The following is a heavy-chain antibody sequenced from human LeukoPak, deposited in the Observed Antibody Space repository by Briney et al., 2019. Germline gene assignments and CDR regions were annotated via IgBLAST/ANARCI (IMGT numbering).Heavy chain of an antibody. D-gene: IGHD5-12*01. V-gene: IGHV3-30*04. CDR2: ISYEGSNE. CDR1: GFAIDTYA. CDR3: ASEDIAATIGYDY. Sequence: GGSLRLSCAASGFAIDTYAMHWVRQAPGKGLEWVAVISYEGSNEDYADSVKGRFTISRDNSKNTLYLQMNNLRTEDTAVYYCASEDIAATIGYDYWGPGTLVTVSS. J-gene: IGHJ4*02.